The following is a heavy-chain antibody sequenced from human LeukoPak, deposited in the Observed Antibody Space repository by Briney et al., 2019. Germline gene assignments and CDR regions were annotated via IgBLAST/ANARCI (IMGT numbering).Heavy chain of an antibody. CDR2: ISSSSNYI. CDR1: GFTFSSYS. CDR3: ARDFTIFGVVNSSGYFQH. V-gene: IGHV3-21*01. D-gene: IGHD3-3*01. Sequence: GGSLRLSCAASGFTFSSYSMNWVRQAPGKGLEWVSSISSSSNYIYYADSVKGRFTISRDNAKKSLYLQMNSLRAEDTAVYYCARDFTIFGVVNSSGYFQHWGQGTLVTVSS. J-gene: IGHJ1*01.